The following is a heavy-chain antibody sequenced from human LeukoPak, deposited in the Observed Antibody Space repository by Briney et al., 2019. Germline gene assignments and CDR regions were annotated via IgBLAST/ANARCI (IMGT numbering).Heavy chain of an antibody. J-gene: IGHJ3*01. V-gene: IGHV3-48*03. Sequence: GVSLTLSCPASRFTFSSYEMNWVRQAPGSGLEWISYMNSSGSVIYYADSVTGRFTISIDRAKNSLFLQMNRLRAEDTAVCFCARLNKNYYGALDVWCQGTMATVSS. CDR1: RFTFSSYE. D-gene: IGHD1-26*01. CDR2: MNSSGSVI. CDR3: ARLNKNYYGALDV.